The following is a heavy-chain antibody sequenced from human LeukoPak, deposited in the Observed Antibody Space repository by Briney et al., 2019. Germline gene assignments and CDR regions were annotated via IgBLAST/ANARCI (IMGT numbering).Heavy chain of an antibody. J-gene: IGHJ3*02. V-gene: IGHV5-51*01. CDR3: ARAPPYYYDSSGYYGLDAFDI. CDR1: GYSFTSYW. CDR2: IYPGDSDT. Sequence: GESLKISCKGSGYSFTSYWIGWVRQMPGKGLEWMGIIYPGDSDTRYSPSFQGQVTISADKSISTAYLQWSGLKASDTAMYYCARAPPYYYDSSGYYGLDAFDIWGQGTMVTVSS. D-gene: IGHD3-22*01.